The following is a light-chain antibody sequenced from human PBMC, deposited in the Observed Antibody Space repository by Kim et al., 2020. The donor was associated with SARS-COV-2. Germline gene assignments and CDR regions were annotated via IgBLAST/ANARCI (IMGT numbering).Light chain of an antibody. CDR2: DND. CDR3: GTWDDSLDAWV. J-gene: IGLJ3*02. V-gene: IGLV1-44*01. Sequence: GQRVEIFCSGSRSNIGLNAVSWYQLFPGTAPKLVIYDNDRRPSGVPDRISGSKAGTSASLALSGLQSEDGADYYCGTWDDSLDAWVFGGGTKLTVL. CDR1: RSNIGLNA.